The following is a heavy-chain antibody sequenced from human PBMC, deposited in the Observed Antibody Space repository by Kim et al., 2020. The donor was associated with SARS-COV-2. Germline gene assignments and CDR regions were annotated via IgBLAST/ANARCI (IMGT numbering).Heavy chain of an antibody. V-gene: IGHV4-59*13. D-gene: IGHD2-15*01. CDR2: IYYSGST. J-gene: IGHJ5*02. Sequence: SETLSLTCTVSGGSISSYYWSWIRQPPGKGLEWIGYIYYSGSTNYNPSLKSRVTISVDTSKNQFSLKLSSVTAADTAVYYCARGVVAISNWFDPWGQGTLVTVSS. CDR1: GGSISSYY. CDR3: ARGVVAISNWFDP.